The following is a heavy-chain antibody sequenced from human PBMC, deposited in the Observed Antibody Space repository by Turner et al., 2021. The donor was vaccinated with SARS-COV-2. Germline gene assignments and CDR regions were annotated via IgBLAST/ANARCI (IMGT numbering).Heavy chain of an antibody. CDR2: IYYSGST. V-gene: IGHV4-59*01. D-gene: IGHD6-19*01. CDR1: GLPISRYY. J-gene: IGHJ6*02. Sequence: QVQLQESGPRLLKPSETLSLTWVDTGLPISRYYWSWMRQPPGKGLEWIGYIYYSGSTNYNHSRKSRVTISLGTSKNQFSLKLNSVTAADTAVYYCARGGVTVAGPQTYYYYGMDVWGQGTTVTVSS. CDR3: ARGGVTVAGPQTYYYYGMDV.